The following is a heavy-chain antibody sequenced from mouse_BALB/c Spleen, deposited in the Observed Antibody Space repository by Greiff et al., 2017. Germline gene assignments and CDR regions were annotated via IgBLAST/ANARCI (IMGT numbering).Heavy chain of an antibody. D-gene: IGHD3-3*01. V-gene: IGHV1-87*01. J-gene: IGHJ2*01. CDR3: AREGGTGY. CDR1: GYTFTSYW. Sequence: VKLQESGAELARPGASVKLSCKASGYTFTSYWMQWVKQRPGQGLEWIGAIYPGDGDTRYTQKFKGKATLTADKSSSTAYMQLSSLASEDSAVYYCAREGGTGYWGQGTTLTVSS. CDR2: IYPGDGDT.